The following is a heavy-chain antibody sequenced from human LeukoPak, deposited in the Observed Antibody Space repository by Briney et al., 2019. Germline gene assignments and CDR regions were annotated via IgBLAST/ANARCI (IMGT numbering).Heavy chain of an antibody. CDR3: ARGQYGDYAFDI. V-gene: IGHV3-74*01. Sequence: PGGSLRLSWAASGFTFSSYWMHWVRQPAGKGLVWDSRISSEGSSTNYVDSVKGRFTISRDNAKNTLYLQMNSLRAEDTAVYYCARGQYGDYAFDIWGQGTMVTVSS. CDR2: ISSEGSST. J-gene: IGHJ3*02. CDR1: GFTFSSYW. D-gene: IGHD4-17*01.